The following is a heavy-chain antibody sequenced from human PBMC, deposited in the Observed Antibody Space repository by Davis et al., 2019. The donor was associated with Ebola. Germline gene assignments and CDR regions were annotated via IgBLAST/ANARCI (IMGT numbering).Heavy chain of an antibody. CDR1: GFSFSDAW. CDR3: TTGGRSTYYYYYLEV. J-gene: IGHJ6*03. V-gene: IGHV3-15*01. Sequence: PGGSLRLSCAASGFSFSDAWINWVRQSPGKGLEWVSRIRTNSESGTTDYATPVKGRFRMSRDDSKQTVYLDMESLKSDDTAVYYCTTGGRSTYYYYYLEVWGNGTTVTVSS. CDR2: IRTNSESGTT. D-gene: IGHD5/OR15-5a*01.